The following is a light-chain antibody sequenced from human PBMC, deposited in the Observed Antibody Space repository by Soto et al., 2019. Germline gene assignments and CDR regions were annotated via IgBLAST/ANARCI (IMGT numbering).Light chain of an antibody. J-gene: IGKJ2*01. CDR2: DAS. CDR1: QSIDSW. V-gene: IGKV1-5*01. Sequence: DIQMTPSPFTLSASVGERVTIACRASQSIDSWLAWYQQKPGKAPKFLIYDASDLESGVPSRFSGSGSGTEFTLTISSLQPDDFATYYCQQYRGKPFTFGQGTKVDIK. CDR3: QQYRGKPFT.